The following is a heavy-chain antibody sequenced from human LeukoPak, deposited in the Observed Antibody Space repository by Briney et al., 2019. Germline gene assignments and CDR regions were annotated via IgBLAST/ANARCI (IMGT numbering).Heavy chain of an antibody. J-gene: IGHJ5*02. D-gene: IGHD3-10*01. CDR2: ISGNGNTI. Sequence: GGSLRLSCAASGFTFSNYEMNWVRQAPGKGLEWLSYISGNGNTIYYADSVKGRFTISRDNAKNTLYLQMSSLTPEDTAVYYCAKDLMRDRWFGESWGQGTLVTVSS. CDR3: AKDLMRDRWFGES. CDR1: GFTFSNYE. V-gene: IGHV3-48*03.